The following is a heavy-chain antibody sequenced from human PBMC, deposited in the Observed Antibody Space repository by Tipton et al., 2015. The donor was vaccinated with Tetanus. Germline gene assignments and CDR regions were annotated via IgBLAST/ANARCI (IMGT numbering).Heavy chain of an antibody. CDR2: MNPKTGPA. CDR3: ARGNRGSSWYL. V-gene: IGHV1-8*01. D-gene: IGHD6-13*01. J-gene: IGHJ4*02. Sequence: QLVQSGAEVKKPGASLKVSCKAFGYAFASYDLNWVRQASGQGLEWLGYMNPKTGPAGYAQKFQGRVTMTSDISSSTAYMELRNLRSDDTAVYYCARGNRGSSWYLWGQGTLVTVSS. CDR1: GYAFASYD.